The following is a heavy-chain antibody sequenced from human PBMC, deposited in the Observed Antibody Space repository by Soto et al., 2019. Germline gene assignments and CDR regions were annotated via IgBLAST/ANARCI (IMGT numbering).Heavy chain of an antibody. J-gene: IGHJ4*02. CDR1: GGSISSGDYY. D-gene: IGHD6-25*01. CDR3: ARMSRAAYSFDS. V-gene: IGHV4-30-4*01. Sequence: SETLSLTCTVSGGSISSGDYYWSWIRQPPGKGLELIGYTYYSESSYYNPSLTSRVTISVDTSKNHFSLKLSSVTAADTAVYYCARMSRAAYSFDSWGQGTLVTVSS. CDR2: TYYSESS.